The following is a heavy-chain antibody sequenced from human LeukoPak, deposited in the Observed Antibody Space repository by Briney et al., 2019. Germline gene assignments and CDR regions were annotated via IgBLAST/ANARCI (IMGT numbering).Heavy chain of an antibody. J-gene: IGHJ4*02. CDR1: GFTFSTYA. D-gene: IGHD3-10*01. CDR2: ISASGGET. CDR3: AKLYGSGTHYPIDY. Sequence: GGSLRLSCAASGFTFSTYAMSWVRQAPGKGPEWVSGISASGGETYYADSVKGRFTISRDKSKNTLYLQMNSLRAEDTAVYYCAKLYGSGTHYPIDYWGQGILVTVSS. V-gene: IGHV3-23*01.